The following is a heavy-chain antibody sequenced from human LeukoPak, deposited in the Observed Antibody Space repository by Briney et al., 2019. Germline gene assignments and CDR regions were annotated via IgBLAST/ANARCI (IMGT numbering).Heavy chain of an antibody. V-gene: IGHV4-34*01. D-gene: IGHD6-19*01. Sequence: SETLSLTCAVYGGSFSGYYWSWVRQPPGKGLEWIGEINDSGRTNYDPSLKSRVTTSVDTSKNQFSLKLSSVTAADTAVYYCARRLWDTSGWYFDYWGQGRLVAVSS. CDR3: ARRLWDTSGWYFDY. CDR1: GGSFSGYY. J-gene: IGHJ4*02. CDR2: INDSGRT.